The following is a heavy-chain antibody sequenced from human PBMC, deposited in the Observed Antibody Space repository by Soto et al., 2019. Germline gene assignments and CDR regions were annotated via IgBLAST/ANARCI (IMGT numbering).Heavy chain of an antibody. Sequence: TLSLTCAISGDSVSSNSAAWNWIRQSPSRGLEWLGRTYYRSKWYNDYAVSVKSRITINPDTSKNQFSLQLNSVTPEDTAVYYCARDSSSWDYYYYYGMDVWGQGTTVTVSS. CDR1: GDSVSSNSAA. CDR3: ARDSSSWDYYYYYGMDV. V-gene: IGHV6-1*01. D-gene: IGHD6-13*01. CDR2: TYYRSKWYN. J-gene: IGHJ6*02.